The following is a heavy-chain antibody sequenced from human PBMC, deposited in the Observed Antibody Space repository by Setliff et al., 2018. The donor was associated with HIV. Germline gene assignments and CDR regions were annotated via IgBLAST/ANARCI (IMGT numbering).Heavy chain of an antibody. Sequence: LRLSCAASGFTFSSYNMNWVRQAPGKGLEWVSYISSSSSTIYYADSVKGRFTISRDNAKNSLYLQMNSLRAEDTAVYYCARLVGGSYYYDSSGSIPVDYWGQGTVVTVSS. CDR2: ISSSSSTI. V-gene: IGHV3-48*04. CDR3: ARLVGGSYYYDSSGSIPVDY. D-gene: IGHD3-22*01. J-gene: IGHJ4*03. CDR1: GFTFSSYN.